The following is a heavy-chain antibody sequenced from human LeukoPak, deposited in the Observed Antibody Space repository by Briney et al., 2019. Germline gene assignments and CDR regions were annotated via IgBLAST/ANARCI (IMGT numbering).Heavy chain of an antibody. J-gene: IGHJ4*02. D-gene: IGHD7-27*01. Sequence: PGGSLRLSCAASGFTFSRYGMHWVRQAPGKGLEWVAYIRNDGSNYYYADFVKGRFTISRDHSKNTLYLQMNSLRPEDTAVYYCTVELGDYWGQGTLVIVSS. CDR2: IRNDGSNY. V-gene: IGHV3-30*02. CDR1: GFTFSRYG. CDR3: TVELGDY.